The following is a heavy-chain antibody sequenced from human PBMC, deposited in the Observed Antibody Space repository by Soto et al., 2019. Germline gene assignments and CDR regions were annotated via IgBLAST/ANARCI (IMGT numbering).Heavy chain of an antibody. Sequence: EVQLVESGGGLVQPGGSLRLSCVASGFTFSSYWMHWVRQAPGKGLVWVSSISNDGSSIYADPVKVRFTISKDNAKNTLYLQMNNLRAEDTAVYYCARLPNKSPQNWGQGTLVIVSP. J-gene: IGHJ1*01. CDR1: GFTFSSYW. CDR3: ARLPNKSPQN. CDR2: ISNDGSS. V-gene: IGHV3-74*01.